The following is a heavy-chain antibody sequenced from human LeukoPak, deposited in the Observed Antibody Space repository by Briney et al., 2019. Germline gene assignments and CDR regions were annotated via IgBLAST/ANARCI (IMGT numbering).Heavy chain of an antibody. CDR3: ARDYGDANWFDP. D-gene: IGHD4-17*01. CDR1: GGSISSYY. Sequence: PSETLSLTCTVSGGSISSYYWSWIRQPPGKGLEWIGYIYTSGSTNYNPSLKSRVTISVDTSKNQFSLKLSSVTAADTAVYYCARDYGDANWFDPWGQGTLVTVSS. CDR2: IYTSGST. J-gene: IGHJ5*02. V-gene: IGHV4-4*09.